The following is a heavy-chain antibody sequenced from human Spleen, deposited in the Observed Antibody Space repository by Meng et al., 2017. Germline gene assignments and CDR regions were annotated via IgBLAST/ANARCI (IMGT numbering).Heavy chain of an antibody. CDR3: AGVVMRAMGFDY. V-gene: IGHV1-2*06. J-gene: IGHJ4*02. Sequence: QVQLVQSGAEVMKPGASVKVSCKASGYAFTTSFIHWVRQAPGHGLEWMGRINPKSGDTNYAQNFQGRVTMTRDTSISTAYMELSGLRPDDTAVYYCAGVVMRAMGFDYWGQGSLVTVSS. D-gene: IGHD2-21*01. CDR1: GYAFTTSF. CDR2: INPKSGDT.